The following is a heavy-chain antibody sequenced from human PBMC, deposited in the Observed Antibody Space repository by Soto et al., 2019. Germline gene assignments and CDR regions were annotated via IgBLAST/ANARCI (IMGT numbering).Heavy chain of an antibody. J-gene: IGHJ4*02. Sequence: GGSLRLSCAASGFTFSSYAMHWVRQAPGKGLEWVAVISYDGSNKYYADSVKGRFTISRDNSKNTLYLQMNSLRAEDTAVYYCARDRRYFDWSGSLDYWGQGTLVTVS. CDR2: ISYDGSNK. D-gene: IGHD3-9*01. CDR3: ARDRRYFDWSGSLDY. V-gene: IGHV3-30-3*01. CDR1: GFTFSSYA.